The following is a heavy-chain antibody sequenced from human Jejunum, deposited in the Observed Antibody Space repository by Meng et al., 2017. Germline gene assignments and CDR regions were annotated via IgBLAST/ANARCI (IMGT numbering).Heavy chain of an antibody. CDR3: ARVQMVRLFDS. Sequence: QVQLQESGPGLVKPSQTLSLTCTVSGGSISSDDYYWSWIRQPPGKGLEWIGEINHNGDTNYNPSLKSRVTISVDTPKNQFSLRLTSVTAADTAIYYCARVQMVRLFDSWGQGALVTVSS. CDR2: INHNGDT. CDR1: GGSISSDDYY. V-gene: IGHV4-30-4*08. D-gene: IGHD5-18*01. J-gene: IGHJ4*02.